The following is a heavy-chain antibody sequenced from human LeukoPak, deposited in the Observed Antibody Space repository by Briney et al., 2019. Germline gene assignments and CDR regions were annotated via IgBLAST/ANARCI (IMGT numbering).Heavy chain of an antibody. CDR1: GYTFTSYY. CDR3: ARGPLEKYSSSSSIDDY. D-gene: IGHD6-6*01. V-gene: IGHV1-46*01. CDR2: INPSGGST. Sequence: EASVKVSCKASGYTFTSYYMHWVRQAPGQGLEWMGIINPSGGSTSYAQKFQGRATMTRDTSTSTVYMELSSLRSEDTAVYYCARGPLEKYSSSSSIDDYWGQGTLVTVSS. J-gene: IGHJ4*02.